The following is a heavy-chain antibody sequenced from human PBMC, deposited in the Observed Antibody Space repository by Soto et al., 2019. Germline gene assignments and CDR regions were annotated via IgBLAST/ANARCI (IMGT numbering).Heavy chain of an antibody. CDR1: GGSISSGDYY. V-gene: IGHV4-30-4*01. CDR3: VRESPVDHFDY. CDR2: IYHSGST. Sequence: SSETLSLTCTVSGGSISSGDYYWSWIRQPPGKGLEWIGYIYHSGSTYYNPSLKSRLTMSVDASMSQFSLRLKFVTAADTAVYFCVRESPVDHFDYWGQGTLVTVSS. D-gene: IGHD2-15*01. J-gene: IGHJ4*02.